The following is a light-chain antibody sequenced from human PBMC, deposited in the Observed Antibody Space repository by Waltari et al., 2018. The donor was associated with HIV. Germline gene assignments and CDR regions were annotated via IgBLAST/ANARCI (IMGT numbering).Light chain of an antibody. CDR2: EGT. CDR3: SSYTSHSSHVV. CDR1: SSDVGGYNY. Sequence: QSALTQPASVSGSPGQSITISCTGTSSDVGGYNYVSWYQHHPGKAPKLIIVEGTSGPSGVSRQLCGAKSANAASRTIAGLQADDESDDYCSSYTSHSSHVVFGGRTKLTGL. V-gene: IGLV2-14*01. J-gene: IGLJ2*01.